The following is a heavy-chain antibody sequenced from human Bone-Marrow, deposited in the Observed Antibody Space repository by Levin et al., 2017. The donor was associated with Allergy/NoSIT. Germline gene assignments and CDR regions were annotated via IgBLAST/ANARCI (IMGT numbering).Heavy chain of an antibody. J-gene: IGHJ4*02. V-gene: IGHV4-61*01. D-gene: IGHD1-20*01. Sequence: PSETLSLTCSVSGGSVSSGNYHWSWIRQPPGKGLEWLGSINHSGGTTYNPSLRSRLTISLDTSKNQFSLQLASVTAADTAMYYCARVVDNWNVFYFDHWGQGTLLTVSS. CDR3: ARVVDNWNVFYFDH. CDR2: INHSGGT. CDR1: GGSVSSGNYH.